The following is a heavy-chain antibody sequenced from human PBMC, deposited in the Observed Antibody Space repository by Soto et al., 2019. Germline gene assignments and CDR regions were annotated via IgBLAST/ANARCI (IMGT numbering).Heavy chain of an antibody. J-gene: IGHJ4*02. V-gene: IGHV1-8*01. Sequence: QVQLVQSGAEVREPGASVKVSCKASGYSFTSLDINWVRQTTGQGLEWMGWMQPSSGRTGYAQKFQGRVTMTRDTSINTAYMELSSLTSDDTAFYYCARGVTAGVDYCGQGTLVTVSS. CDR2: MQPSSGRT. CDR3: ARGVTAGVDY. D-gene: IGHD1-26*01. CDR1: GYSFTSLD.